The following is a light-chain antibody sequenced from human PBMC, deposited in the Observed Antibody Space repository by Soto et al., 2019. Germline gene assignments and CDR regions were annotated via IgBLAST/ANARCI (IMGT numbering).Light chain of an antibody. CDR3: QSYDSSLSGDV. V-gene: IGLV1-40*01. Sequence: QSVLTQPPSVSGAPGQRVTISCTGSGSNIGAGYDVHWYQQLPGTAPKLLIFANINRPSGVPDRFSGSKSGASASLAITGLRAEDEADYYCQSYDSSLSGDVFGTGTQLTVL. CDR2: ANI. CDR1: GSNIGAGYD. J-gene: IGLJ1*01.